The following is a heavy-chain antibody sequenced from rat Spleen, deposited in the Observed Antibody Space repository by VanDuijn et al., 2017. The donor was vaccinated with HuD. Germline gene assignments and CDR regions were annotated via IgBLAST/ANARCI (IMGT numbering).Heavy chain of an antibody. Sequence: EVQLVESDGGLVQPGRSLKLSCATSGFTFSDYYMAWVRQAPTKGLEWVATISTGGGNTYYRDSVKGRFTISRDNAKNTLYLQMDNLSSEDTATYYCARAGYLRDWYFDFWGPGTMVTVSS. CDR1: GFTFSDYY. V-gene: IGHV5-25*01. J-gene: IGHJ1*01. CDR3: ARAGYLRDWYFDF. CDR2: ISTGGGNT. D-gene: IGHD2-2*01.